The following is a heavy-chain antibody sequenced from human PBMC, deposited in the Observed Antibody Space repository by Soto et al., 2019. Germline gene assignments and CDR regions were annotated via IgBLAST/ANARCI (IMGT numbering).Heavy chain of an antibody. D-gene: IGHD5-12*01. CDR3: TTDWPYDVSTLPHRGGYGMDV. V-gene: IGHV3-15*07. CDR1: GFTFSNAW. J-gene: IGHJ6*02. CDR2: IKSKTDGGTA. Sequence: PGGSLRLSCAASGFTFSNAWMNWVRQAPGKGLEWVGRIKSKTDGGTADYAAPVKGRFTISRDDSKNTLYLQMNSLKTEDTAVYYCTTDWPYDVSTLPHRGGYGMDVWGQGTTVTVSS.